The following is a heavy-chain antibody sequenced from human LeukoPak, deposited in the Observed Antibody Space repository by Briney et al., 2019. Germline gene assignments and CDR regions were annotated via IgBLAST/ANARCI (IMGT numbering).Heavy chain of an antibody. CDR3: ASSDSSGWFRAFDI. Sequence: ASVKVSCKASGYTFTSYDINWVRQATGQGLEWMGWVNPNSGNTGYAQKFQGRVTITRNTSISTAYMELSSLRSEDTAVYYCASSDSSGWFRAFDIWGQGTMVTVSS. J-gene: IGHJ3*02. D-gene: IGHD6-19*01. CDR2: VNPNSGNT. V-gene: IGHV1-8*03. CDR1: GYTFTSYD.